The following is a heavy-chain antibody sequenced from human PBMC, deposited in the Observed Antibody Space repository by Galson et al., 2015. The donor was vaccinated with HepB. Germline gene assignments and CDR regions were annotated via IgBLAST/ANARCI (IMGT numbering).Heavy chain of an antibody. Sequence: ETLSLTCTVSGDSVGRSNSYWGWIRQPPGKGLEWIGSVLSSGSTNYNPSLKSRIAMSVDTSKKQVSLQLRSVTAADTAVYYCAGNRYFNVWGQGVLVTVSS. V-gene: IGHV4-39*07. J-gene: IGHJ4*02. D-gene: IGHD2/OR15-2a*01. CDR1: GDSVGRSNSY. CDR3: AGNRYFNV. CDR2: VLSSGST.